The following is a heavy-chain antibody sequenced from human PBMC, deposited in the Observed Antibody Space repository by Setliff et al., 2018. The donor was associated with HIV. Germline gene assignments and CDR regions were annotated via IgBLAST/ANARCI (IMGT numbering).Heavy chain of an antibody. CDR2: FDPKDGKT. Sequence: ASVKVSCKVSGYTLTELSRHWVRQAPGKGLEWMGSFDPKDGKTRYAQKFQGRVTMTEDTSTDTAYMELSSLRSEDTAVYYYVTGSAARPFDYWGQGTLVTVSS. CDR1: GYTLTELS. D-gene: IGHD6-6*01. CDR3: VTGSAARPFDY. J-gene: IGHJ4*02. V-gene: IGHV1-24*01.